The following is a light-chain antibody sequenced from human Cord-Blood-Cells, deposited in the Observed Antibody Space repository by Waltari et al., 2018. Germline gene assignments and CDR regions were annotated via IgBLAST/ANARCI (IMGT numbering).Light chain of an antibody. J-gene: IGLJ3*02. V-gene: IGLV2-23*01. CDR2: EGS. CDR3: CSYAGSSTLWV. CDR1: SSEAGTYTL. Sequence: QSALSQPASVSGCPGQSITISSTGTSSEAGTYTLVSWYQQHPGKAPNLQIYEGSKRPSGVSNRFSGSKSGNTASLTISGLQAEDEADYYCCSYAGSSTLWVFGGGTKLTVL.